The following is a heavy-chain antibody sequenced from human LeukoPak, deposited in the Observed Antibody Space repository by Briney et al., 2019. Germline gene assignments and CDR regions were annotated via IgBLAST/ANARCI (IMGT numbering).Heavy chain of an antibody. CDR1: GGSFSGYY. J-gene: IGHJ5*02. D-gene: IGHD3-10*01. CDR2: INHSGST. CDR3: ARFRPGPGTYNWFDP. V-gene: IGHV4-34*01. Sequence: SETLSLTCAVYGGSFSGYYWSWIRQPPGKGLEWIGEINHSGSTNYNPSPKSRVTISVDTSKNQFSLKLSSVTAADTAVYYCARFRPGPGTYNWFDPWGQGTLVTVSS.